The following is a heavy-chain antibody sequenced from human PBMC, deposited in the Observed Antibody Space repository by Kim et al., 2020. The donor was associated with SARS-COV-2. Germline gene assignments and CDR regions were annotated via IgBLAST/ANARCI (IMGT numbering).Heavy chain of an antibody. CDR3: ARLSSSGPPDY. CDR1: GGSISSYY. D-gene: IGHD6-25*01. J-gene: IGHJ4*02. CDR2: IYYSGST. V-gene: IGHV4-59*08. Sequence: SETLSLTCTVSGGSISSYYWSWNRQPPGKGLEWIGYIYYSGSTNYNPSLKSRVTISVDTSKNQFSLKLSSVTAADTAVYYCARLSSSGPPDYWGQGTLVTVSS.